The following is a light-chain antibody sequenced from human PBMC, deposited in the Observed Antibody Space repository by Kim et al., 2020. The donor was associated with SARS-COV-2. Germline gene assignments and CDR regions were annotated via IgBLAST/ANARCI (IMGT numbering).Light chain of an antibody. CDR2: DVG. Sequence: QSVLTQPASVSGSPGQSITISCTGTSSDVGFYDYVSWYQHHPGKAPTLMIYDVGQRPSGVSNRFSGSKSGNTASLTISGLQTEDEADYYCCSYTSSATFVIFGGGTQLTVL. CDR1: SSDVGFYDY. J-gene: IGLJ2*01. CDR3: CSYTSSATFVI. V-gene: IGLV2-14*03.